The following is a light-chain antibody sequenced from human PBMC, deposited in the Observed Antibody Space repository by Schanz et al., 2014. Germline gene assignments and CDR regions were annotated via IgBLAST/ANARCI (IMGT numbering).Light chain of an antibody. CDR1: RSISGN. CDR2: GAI. CDR3: QQYNNWPPLT. V-gene: IGKV3-15*01. Sequence: EIVVTQSPATLALSPGERASLSCRASRSISGNLAWYQQKPGQAPTLVIYGAITRATGIPARFSGSGSGTEFTLTISSLQSEDFAVYYCQQYNNWPPLTFGGGTKVEIK. J-gene: IGKJ4*01.